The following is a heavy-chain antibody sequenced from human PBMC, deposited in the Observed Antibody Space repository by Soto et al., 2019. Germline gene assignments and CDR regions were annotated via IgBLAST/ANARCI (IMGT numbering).Heavy chain of an antibody. J-gene: IGHJ4*02. CDR3: ARVRRDGYINPIDY. D-gene: IGHD5-12*01. Sequence: PSETLSLTCAVYGGSFSGYSWTWLRQPPGTGLEWIGEINHSGSTNYNPSLKSRVTISVDTSKNQFSLKLTSVTAADTAVYYCARVRRDGYINPIDYWGQGTLVTVSS. CDR2: INHSGST. V-gene: IGHV4-34*01. CDR1: GGSFSGYS.